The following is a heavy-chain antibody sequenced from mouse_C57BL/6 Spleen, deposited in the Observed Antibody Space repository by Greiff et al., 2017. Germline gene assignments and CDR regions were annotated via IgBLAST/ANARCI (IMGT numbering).Heavy chain of an antibody. V-gene: IGHV1-15*01. CDR3: TRSRTDPYYAMDY. CDR1: GYTFTDYE. Sequence: VKLLESGAELVRPGASVTLSCKASGYTFTDYEMHWVKQTPVHGLEWIGAIDPETGGTAYNQQFKGKAILTADKSSSTAYLELRSLTSEDSAVYYCTRSRTDPYYAMDYWGQGTSVTVSS. D-gene: IGHD3-3*01. CDR2: IDPETGGT. J-gene: IGHJ4*01.